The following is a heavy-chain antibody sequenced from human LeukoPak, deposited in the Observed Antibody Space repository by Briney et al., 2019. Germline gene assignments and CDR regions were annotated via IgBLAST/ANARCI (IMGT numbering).Heavy chain of an antibody. Sequence: GESLKISCKGSGYSFTSYWIGWVRQMPGKGLEWMGIIYPGDSDTRYSPSFQGQVTISADKSISTAYLQWSSLKASDTAMYYCATSQIYDSSGYQPEYFDYWGQGTLVTASS. J-gene: IGHJ4*02. V-gene: IGHV5-51*01. CDR1: GYSFTSYW. CDR3: ATSQIYDSSGYQPEYFDY. D-gene: IGHD3-22*01. CDR2: IYPGDSDT.